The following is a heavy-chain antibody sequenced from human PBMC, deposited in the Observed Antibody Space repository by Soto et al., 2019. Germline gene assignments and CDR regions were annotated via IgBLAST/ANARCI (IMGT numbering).Heavy chain of an antibody. CDR2: INHSGST. V-gene: IGHV4-34*01. CDR3: ARFIAVAAHY. D-gene: IGHD6-19*01. J-gene: IGHJ4*02. Sequence: SETLSLTCAVYGGSFSGYYWSWIRQPPGKGLEWIGEINHSGSTNYNPSLKSRVTISVATSKNQFSLKLSSVTAADTAVYYCARFIAVAAHYWGQGTLVTVSS. CDR1: GGSFSGYY.